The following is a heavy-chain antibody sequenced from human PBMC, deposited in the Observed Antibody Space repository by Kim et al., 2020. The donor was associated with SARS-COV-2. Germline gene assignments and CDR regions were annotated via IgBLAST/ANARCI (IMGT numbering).Heavy chain of an antibody. CDR3: ARDRSRYEAFDI. D-gene: IGHD3-3*01. J-gene: IGHJ3*02. Sequence: YYNPSLKSRVTISVDTSKNQFSLKLSSVTAADTAVYYCARDRSRYEAFDIWGQGTMVTVSS. V-gene: IGHV4-31*02.